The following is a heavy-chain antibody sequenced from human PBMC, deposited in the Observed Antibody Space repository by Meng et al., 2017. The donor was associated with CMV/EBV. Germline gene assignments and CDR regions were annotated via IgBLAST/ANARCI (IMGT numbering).Heavy chain of an antibody. D-gene: IGHD3-10*01. J-gene: IGHJ4*02. CDR2: ISGSGGST. V-gene: IGHV3-23*01. CDR3: ATTAGSGSYIFDY. Sequence: ASGFTCSSYAMSWVRQAPGKGLEWVSAISGSGGSTYYADSVKGRFTISRDNSKNTLYLQMNSLRAEDTAVYYCATTAGSGSYIFDYWGQGTLVTVSS. CDR1: GFTCSSYA.